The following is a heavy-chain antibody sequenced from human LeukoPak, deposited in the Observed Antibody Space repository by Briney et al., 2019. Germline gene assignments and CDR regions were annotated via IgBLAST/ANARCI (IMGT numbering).Heavy chain of an antibody. D-gene: IGHD6-13*01. CDR1: GFTFSSYS. CDR2: ISSSSSYI. J-gene: IGHJ4*02. V-gene: IGHV3-21*01. CDR3: ARDVPLGGSSSWDFDY. Sequence: GGSLGLSSAASGFTFSSYSMNWVRQAPGKGLEWVSSISSSSSYIYYADSVKGRFTISRDNAKNSLYLQMNSLRAEDTAVYYCARDVPLGGSSSWDFDYWGQGTLITVSS.